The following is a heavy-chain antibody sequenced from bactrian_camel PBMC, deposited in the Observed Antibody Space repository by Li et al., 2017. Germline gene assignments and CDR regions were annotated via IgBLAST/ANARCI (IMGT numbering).Heavy chain of an antibody. CDR1: GFTFSRYC. CDR2: IYRDTGAT. V-gene: IGHV3S6*01. CDR3: VADKICVGWAQAAWFNY. Sequence: VQLVESGGGSVQTGGSLRLSCEVSGFTFSRYCVRWFRQAPGKEREGVAGIYRDTGATYYGDSVKGRFTISQDDDKNTVYLQMDSLKAEDTAMYYCVADKICVGWAQAAWFNYWGQGTQVTVS. D-gene: IGHD5*01. J-gene: IGHJ4*01.